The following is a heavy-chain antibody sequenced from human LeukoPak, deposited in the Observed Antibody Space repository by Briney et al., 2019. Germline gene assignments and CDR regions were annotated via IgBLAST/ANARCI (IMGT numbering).Heavy chain of an antibody. Sequence: GGSLRLSCAASRFTFSSYSMNWVRQAPGKGLEWVSSISSSSSYIYYADSVKGLFTISRDNAKNSLYLQMNSLRAEDTAVYYCATVGYSSGWHSPIDYWGQGTLVTVSS. CDR1: RFTFSSYS. V-gene: IGHV3-21*01. D-gene: IGHD6-19*01. CDR2: ISSSSSYI. CDR3: ATVGYSSGWHSPIDY. J-gene: IGHJ4*02.